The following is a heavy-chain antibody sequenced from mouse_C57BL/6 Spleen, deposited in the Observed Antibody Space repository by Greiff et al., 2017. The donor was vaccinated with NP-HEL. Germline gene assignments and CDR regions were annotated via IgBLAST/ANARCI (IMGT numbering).Heavy chain of an antibody. Sequence: VQLQQSGAELVRPGASVTLSCKASGYTFTDYEMHWVKQTPVHGLEWIGAIDPETGGTAYNQKFKGKAILTADKSSSTAYMELRSLTSEDSAVYYGTYYYGTPFDYWGQGTTLTVSS. CDR3: TYYYGTPFDY. V-gene: IGHV1-15*01. J-gene: IGHJ2*01. D-gene: IGHD1-1*01. CDR2: IDPETGGT. CDR1: GYTFTDYE.